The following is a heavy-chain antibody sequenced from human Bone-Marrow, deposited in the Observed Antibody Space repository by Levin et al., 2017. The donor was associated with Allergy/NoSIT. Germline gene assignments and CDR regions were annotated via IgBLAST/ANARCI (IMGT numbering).Heavy chain of an antibody. CDR2: IRSNGSPL. D-gene: IGHD3-10*01. Sequence: PGESLKISCAASGFSLSDYYMSWLRQAPGKGLEWISNIRSNGSPLYYADSVKGRFTISTDIAKNSLYLQMNNLRAEDTAVYYCARDRGTVAPGYFDYWGQGTLVTVSS. CDR3: ARDRGTVAPGYFDY. CDR1: GFSLSDYY. J-gene: IGHJ4*02. V-gene: IGHV3-11*01.